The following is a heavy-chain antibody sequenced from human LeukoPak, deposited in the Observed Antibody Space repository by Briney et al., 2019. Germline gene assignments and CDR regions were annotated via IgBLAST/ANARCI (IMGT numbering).Heavy chain of an antibody. V-gene: IGHV1-8*01. CDR2: MNPNSGNT. Sequence: ASVKVSCTASGYTFTSYDINWVRQAPGQGLEWMGWMNPNSGNTGYAQKFQGRVTMTRNTSISTAYMELSSLRSEDTAVYYCARVPSILTGFDYWGQGTLVTVSS. D-gene: IGHD3-9*01. CDR1: GYTFTSYD. J-gene: IGHJ4*02. CDR3: ARVPSILTGFDY.